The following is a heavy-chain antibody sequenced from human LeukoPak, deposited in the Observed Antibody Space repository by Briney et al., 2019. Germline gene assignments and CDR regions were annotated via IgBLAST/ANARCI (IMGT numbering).Heavy chain of an antibody. CDR2: IYYSGST. CDR1: GGSISSYY. CDR3: ARGPYSGYDQAAYCFDY. V-gene: IGHV4-59*08. J-gene: IGHJ4*02. D-gene: IGHD5-12*01. Sequence: ASETLSLTCTVSGGSISSYYWSWIRQPPGKGLEWIGYIYYSGSTNYNPSLKSRVTISVDTSKNQFSLKLSSVTAADTAVYYCARGPYSGYDQAAYCFDYWGQGTLVTVSS.